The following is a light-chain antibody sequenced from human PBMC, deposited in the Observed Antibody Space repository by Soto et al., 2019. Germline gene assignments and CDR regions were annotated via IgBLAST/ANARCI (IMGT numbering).Light chain of an antibody. CDR2: EVS. Sequence: QSALTQPASVSGSPGQSITISCTGTSSDIGGYNFVSWYQQHPGKAPHLMIYEVSNRPSGVSNRFSGSKSGDTASLTISGLQAEDAADYYCSSYTGSVTLFGGGTKVTVL. J-gene: IGLJ2*01. CDR1: SSDIGGYNF. V-gene: IGLV2-14*01. CDR3: SSYTGSVTL.